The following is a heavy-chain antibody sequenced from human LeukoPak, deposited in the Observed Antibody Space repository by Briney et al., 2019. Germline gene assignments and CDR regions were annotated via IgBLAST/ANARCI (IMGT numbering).Heavy chain of an antibody. V-gene: IGHV4-38-2*02. Sequence: SETLSLTCTVSGYSISSGYYWGWIRQPPGKGLEWIGSIYHSGSTYYNPSLKSRVTISVDTSKNQFSLKLSSVTAADTAVYYCASFHRSGTDYWGQGTLVTVSS. J-gene: IGHJ4*02. CDR3: ASFHRSGTDY. D-gene: IGHD3-3*01. CDR1: GYSISSGYY. CDR2: IYHSGST.